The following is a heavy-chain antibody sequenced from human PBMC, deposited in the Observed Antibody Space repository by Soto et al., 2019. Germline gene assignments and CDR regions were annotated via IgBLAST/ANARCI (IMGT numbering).Heavy chain of an antibody. CDR1: GGTFSSYA. CDR3: ARGLTMVRGVMYGMDV. D-gene: IGHD3-10*01. CDR2: IIPIFGTA. Sequence: AVKVSCKACGGTFSSYAISWVRQAPGQGLGWMGGIIPIFGTANYAQKLQGRVTITADKSTSTAYMELSSLRSEDTAVYYCARGLTMVRGVMYGMDVWGQGTTVTVSS. V-gene: IGHV1-69*06. J-gene: IGHJ6*02.